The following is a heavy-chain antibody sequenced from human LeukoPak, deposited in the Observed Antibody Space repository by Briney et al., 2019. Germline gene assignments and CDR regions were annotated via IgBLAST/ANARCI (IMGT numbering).Heavy chain of an antibody. V-gene: IGHV3-74*01. D-gene: IGHD3-10*01. J-gene: IGHJ5*01. CDR2: IKSDGST. CDR3: TRAITYFYGSVTYDWFDS. Sequence: GGSLRLSCAASGFTFSSYWMHWVRQTPGKGPMWVARIKSDGSTIYADSVQGRFTISRDNAKNTVYLQMNSLRVDDTAIYYCTRAITYFYGSVTYDWFDSWGQGTRVTVSS. CDR1: GFTFSSYW.